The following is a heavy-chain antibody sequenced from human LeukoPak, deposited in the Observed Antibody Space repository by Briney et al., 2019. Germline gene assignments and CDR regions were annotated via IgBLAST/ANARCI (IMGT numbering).Heavy chain of an antibody. V-gene: IGHV4-30-4*01. CDR3: ARHAEESFDAFDI. D-gene: IGHD1-26*01. CDR2: IYYSGRT. CDR1: GGSISSGAYY. J-gene: IGHJ3*02. Sequence: SQTLSLTCTVSGGSISSGAYYWSWIRQPPGKGLEWIGYIYYSGRTYYKPSLRSRVTISVDRSRNQFSLKLTSVTAADTAGYYCARHAEESFDAFDIWGQGTMVTVSS.